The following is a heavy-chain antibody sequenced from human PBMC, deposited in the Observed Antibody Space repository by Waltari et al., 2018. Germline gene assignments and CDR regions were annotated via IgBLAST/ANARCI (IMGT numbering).Heavy chain of an antibody. V-gene: IGHV4-39*01. J-gene: IGHJ4*02. CDR1: GGSISSSSYY. Sequence: QLQLQESGPGLVKPSETLSLTCTVSGGSISSSSYYWGWIRQPPGKGLEWIGSIYYSGSTYYNPSLKSRVTISVDTSKNQFSLKLSSVTAADTAVYYCAARRYSGSYYVNYFDYWGQGTPVTVSS. CDR3: AARRYSGSYYVNYFDY. CDR2: IYYSGST. D-gene: IGHD1-26*01.